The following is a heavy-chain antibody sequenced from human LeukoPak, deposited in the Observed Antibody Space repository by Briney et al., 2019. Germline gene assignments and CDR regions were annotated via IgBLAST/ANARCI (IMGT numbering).Heavy chain of an antibody. CDR2: ISSSSFKI. CDR3: VRDPSYGSSWYYYMDV. J-gene: IGHJ6*03. D-gene: IGHD6-13*01. V-gene: IGHV3-48*04. CDR1: EFTFVRYA. Sequence: GGSLRLSCAASEFTFVRYAMNWVRQAPGKGLEWVSYISSSSFKIGYADSVKGRFTISRDNFKNSLSLEMDSLRVEDPAVYYCVRDPSYGSSWYYYMDVWGKGTTVTVSS.